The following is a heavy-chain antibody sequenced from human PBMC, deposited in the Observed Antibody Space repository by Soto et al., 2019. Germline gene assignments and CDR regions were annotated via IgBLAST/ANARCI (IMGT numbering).Heavy chain of an antibody. CDR2: IVVGSGNT. CDR1: GFTFTSSA. V-gene: IGHV1-58*02. Sequence: SVKVSCKASGFTFTSSAMQWVRQARGQRLEWIGWIVVGSGNTNYAQKFQEGVTITRDMSTSTAYMELSSLRSEDTAVYYCAALRRDYDILTKYYYYYYGMDVWGQGTTVTVSS. D-gene: IGHD3-9*01. CDR3: AALRRDYDILTKYYYYYYGMDV. J-gene: IGHJ6*02.